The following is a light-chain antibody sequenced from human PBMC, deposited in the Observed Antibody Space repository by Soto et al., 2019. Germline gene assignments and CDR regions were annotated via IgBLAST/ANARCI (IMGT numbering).Light chain of an antibody. CDR1: QGLVYSDGNTY. Sequence: DVVMTQSPLSLPVTLGQPASISCRSSQGLVYSDGNTYLNWFHQRPGQSPRRLIYKVSNRDSGVQDRIRGNGLGADFTLKISRVDAEDVGVYYCMQGAPWVWMFGQGTKVEIQ. J-gene: IGKJ1*01. CDR3: MQGAPWVWM. V-gene: IGKV2-30*01. CDR2: KVS.